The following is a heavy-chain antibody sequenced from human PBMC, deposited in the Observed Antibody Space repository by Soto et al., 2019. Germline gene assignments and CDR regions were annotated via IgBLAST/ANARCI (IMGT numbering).Heavy chain of an antibody. CDR2: ISYDGNNK. J-gene: IGHJ4*02. Sequence: QVQLVESGGGVVQPGRSLRLSCAASGFIFNRFGMHWVRQAPGKGLEWVAVISYDGNNKFYEDSVKGRFTISRDNDQNILYLQMNSLRPEDTAMYYCAKAVDISVRGAPPSDYWGQGTLVTVSS. CDR1: GFIFNRFG. CDR3: AKAVDISVRGAPPSDY. V-gene: IGHV3-30*18. D-gene: IGHD3-10*02.